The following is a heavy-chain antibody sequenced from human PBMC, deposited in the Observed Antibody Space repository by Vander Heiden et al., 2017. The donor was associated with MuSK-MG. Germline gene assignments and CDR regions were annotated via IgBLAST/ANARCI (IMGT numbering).Heavy chain of an antibody. J-gene: IGHJ4*02. CDR1: GFTVSSNY. Sequence: EVQLVESGGGLVQPGGSLRLSCAASGFTVSSNYMSWVRQAPGKGLEWVSVIYGGGSTYYADSVKGRFTISRDNSKNTLYLQMNSLRAEDTAVYYCARDRVAGYYYFDYWGQGTLVTVSS. V-gene: IGHV3-66*01. CDR2: IYGGGST. D-gene: IGHD6-19*01. CDR3: ARDRVAGYYYFDY.